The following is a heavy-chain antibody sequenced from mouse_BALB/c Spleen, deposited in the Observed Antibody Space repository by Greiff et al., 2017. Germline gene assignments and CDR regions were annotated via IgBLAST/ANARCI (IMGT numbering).Heavy chain of an antibody. CDR3: ARRGGNYPFDY. J-gene: IGHJ2*01. Sequence: VQRVESGPGLVAPSQSLSITCTVSGFSLTSYGVHWVRQPPGKGLEWLGVIWAGGSTNYNSALMSRLSISKDNSKSQVFLKMNSLQANDTAIYYCARRGGNYPFDYWGQGTTLTVSS. V-gene: IGHV2-9*02. D-gene: IGHD2-1*01. CDR1: GFSLTSYG. CDR2: IWAGGST.